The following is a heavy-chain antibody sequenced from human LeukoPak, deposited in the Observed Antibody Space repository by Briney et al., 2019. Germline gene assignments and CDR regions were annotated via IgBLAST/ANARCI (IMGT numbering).Heavy chain of an antibody. Sequence: SETLSLTCTVSGGSISSYYWSWIRQPAGKGLEWIGRIYTTGSTNYNPSLKSRVAVSVDPSQNQVSLSLTSVTAADTAVYYCARVLAIFGLDTTDFYMDVWGKGTTVTVSS. CDR1: GGSISSYY. V-gene: IGHV4-4*07. D-gene: IGHD3/OR15-3a*01. J-gene: IGHJ6*03. CDR2: IYTTGST. CDR3: ARVLAIFGLDTTDFYMDV.